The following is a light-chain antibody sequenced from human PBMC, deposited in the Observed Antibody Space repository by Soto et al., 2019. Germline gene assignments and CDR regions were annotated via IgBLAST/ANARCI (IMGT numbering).Light chain of an antibody. CDR2: GAS. Sequence: EIVLTQSPGTLSLSPGERATLSCRASQSVSSTYLAWYQQKPGQAPRLLIYGASSRATGIPDRFSGSGSGTDFTLTISRLEPEDFAVYYCQHYGSSAELTFGGGTKVEIK. CDR3: QHYGSSAELT. V-gene: IGKV3-20*01. J-gene: IGKJ4*01. CDR1: QSVSSTY.